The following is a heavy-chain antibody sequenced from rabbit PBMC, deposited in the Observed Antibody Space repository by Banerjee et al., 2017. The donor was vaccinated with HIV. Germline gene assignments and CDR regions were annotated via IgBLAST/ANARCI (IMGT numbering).Heavy chain of an antibody. D-gene: IGHD6-1*01. V-gene: IGHV1S40*01. CDR2: IYDGSSGST. J-gene: IGHJ3*01. CDR3: AREGGNIAGDYGYAL. CDR1: GFSFSSGYW. Sequence: QSLEESGGDLVKPGASLTLTCTASGFSFSSGYWICWVRQAPGKGLEWIACIYDGSSGSTYYASWAKGRFTISRTSSTTVTLQMTSLTAADTATYFCAREGGNIAGDYGYALWGQGTLVTVS.